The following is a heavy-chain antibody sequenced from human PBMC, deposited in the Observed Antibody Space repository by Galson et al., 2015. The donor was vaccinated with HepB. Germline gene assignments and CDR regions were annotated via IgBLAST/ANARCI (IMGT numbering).Heavy chain of an antibody. J-gene: IGHJ2*01. D-gene: IGHD3-3*02. V-gene: IGHV3-30*04. CDR1: GFTFSGYT. CDR2: ISYDGTNK. Sequence: SLRLSCAASGFTFSGYTMHWVRQAPGKGLEWVAVISYDGTNKYYADSVKGRFTVSRDNTKNTLYLQMNSLRAEDTAVYYCARDPETISYYFDIWGRGTLVTVSS. CDR3: ARDPETISYYFDI.